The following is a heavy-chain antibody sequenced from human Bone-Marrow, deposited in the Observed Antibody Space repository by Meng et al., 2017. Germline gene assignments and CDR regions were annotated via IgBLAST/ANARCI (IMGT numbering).Heavy chain of an antibody. D-gene: IGHD7-27*01. V-gene: IGHV3-23*01. Sequence: GGSLRLSCAASGFTFSSHAMNWVRQAPGKGLEWISGISDTGVNTYYLDSVRGRFTISRDNSKNMLYLQMNSLRAEDTAVYFCANPWGAGWYFALWGRGTQVTVSS. CDR3: ANPWGAGWYFAL. J-gene: IGHJ2*01. CDR1: GFTFSSHA. CDR2: ISDTGVNT.